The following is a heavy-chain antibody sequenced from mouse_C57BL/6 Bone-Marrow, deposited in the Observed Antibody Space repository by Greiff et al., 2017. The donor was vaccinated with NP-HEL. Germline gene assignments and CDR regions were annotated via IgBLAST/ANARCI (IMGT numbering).Heavy chain of an antibody. D-gene: IGHD1-1*01. CDR1: GFTFSDYG. J-gene: IGHJ2*01. CDR2: ISSGSSTI. CDR3: ARCYYGSSYFDY. Sequence: DVMLVESGGGLVKPGGSLKLSCAASGFTFSDYGMHWVRQAPEKGLEWVAYISSGSSTIYYADTVKGRFTISRDNAKNTLFLQMTSLRSEDTAMYYCARCYYGSSYFDYWGQGNTLTVSS. V-gene: IGHV5-17*01.